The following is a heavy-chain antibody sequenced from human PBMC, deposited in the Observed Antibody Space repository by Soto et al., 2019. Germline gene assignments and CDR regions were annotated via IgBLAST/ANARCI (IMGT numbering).Heavy chain of an antibody. Sequence: GRSLRLSCVDSGFSMYDYGMNWVRQAPGKGLEWVSYISSSSSVIYYADSVKGRFTISRDNAKNSVYLQMNSLRAEDTAVYYCASIVQASDYQGTYYFDYWGQGTLVTVSS. CDR2: ISSSSSVI. J-gene: IGHJ4*02. CDR1: GFSMYDYG. V-gene: IGHV3-48*01. CDR3: ASIVQASDYQGTYYFDY. D-gene: IGHD4-17*01.